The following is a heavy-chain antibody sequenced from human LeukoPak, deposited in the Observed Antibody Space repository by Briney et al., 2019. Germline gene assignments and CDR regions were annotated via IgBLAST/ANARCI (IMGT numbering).Heavy chain of an antibody. D-gene: IGHD4-17*01. V-gene: IGHV1-3*01. CDR1: GYTFTSYA. Sequence: ASVKVSCKASGYTFTSYAMHWVRQAPGQRLEWMGWINAGNGNTKYSQKFQGRVTITRDTSASTAYMELSSLRSEDTAVYYCARAYGDYGDFDYWGQGTLVTVSS. CDR3: ARAYGDYGDFDY. J-gene: IGHJ4*02. CDR2: INAGNGNT.